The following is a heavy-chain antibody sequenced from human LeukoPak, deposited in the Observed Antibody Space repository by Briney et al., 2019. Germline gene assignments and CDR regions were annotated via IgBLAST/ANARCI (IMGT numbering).Heavy chain of an antibody. CDR3: AREGGYSVYED. V-gene: IGHV1-46*01. CDR1: GYIFTNYY. CDR2: INTSGGST. J-gene: IGHJ4*02. Sequence: ASVKVSCKASGYIFTNYYMHWVRQAPGQGLEWMGIINTSGGSTSSAQKFQGRVTMTRDTSTSTVYMELSSLRSDDTAVYYCAREGGYSVYEDWGQGTLVTVSS. D-gene: IGHD5/OR15-5a*01.